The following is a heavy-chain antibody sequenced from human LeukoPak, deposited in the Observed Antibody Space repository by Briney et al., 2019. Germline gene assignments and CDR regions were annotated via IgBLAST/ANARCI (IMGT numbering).Heavy chain of an antibody. Sequence: PGGSLRLSCAASGFTFSSYWMSWVRQAPGKGLEWVANIKQDGSEKYYVDSVKGRFTISRDNAKNSLYLQMNSLRAEDTAVYYCARINNGDYSYYYYYYMDVWGKGTTVTVSS. CDR3: ARINNGDYSYYYYYYMDV. V-gene: IGHV3-7*01. CDR2: IKQDGSEK. J-gene: IGHJ6*03. CDR1: GFTFSSYW. D-gene: IGHD4-17*01.